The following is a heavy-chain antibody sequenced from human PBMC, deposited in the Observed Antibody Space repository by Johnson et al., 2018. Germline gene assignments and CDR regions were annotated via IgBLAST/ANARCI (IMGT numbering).Heavy chain of an antibody. V-gene: IGHV3-74*02. J-gene: IGHJ6*02. CDR2: INRDGSIT. CDR1: EFTFSDYW. D-gene: IGHD3-10*01. CDR3: AKGRFGDRDSYNFAMDV. Sequence: EVQLVETGGGIVQPGGSLRLSCVASEFTFSDYWMYWVRQTPGKGLVWVSRINRDGSITNYADSVKGRFTIARDNAKNSLYLQMNSLRSEDTARYFCAKGRFGDRDSYNFAMDVWGQGTTVTVSS.